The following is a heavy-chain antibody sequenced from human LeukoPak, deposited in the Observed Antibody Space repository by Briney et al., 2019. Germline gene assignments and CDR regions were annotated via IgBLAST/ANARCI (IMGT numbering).Heavy chain of an antibody. CDR2: IKQDGSEK. CDR3: AREYYYDSSEAFDI. V-gene: IGHV3-7*01. J-gene: IGHJ3*02. Sequence: PGGSLRLSCAASGFTFSSYWMSWVRQAPGKGLEWVANIKQDGSEKYYVDSVKGRFTISRDNAKNSLYLQMNSLRAEDTAVYYCAREYYYDSSEAFDIWGQGTMVTVSS. CDR1: GFTFSSYW. D-gene: IGHD3-22*01.